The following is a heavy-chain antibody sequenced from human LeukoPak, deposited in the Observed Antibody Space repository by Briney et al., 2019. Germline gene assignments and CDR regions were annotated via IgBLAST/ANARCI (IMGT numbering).Heavy chain of an antibody. CDR2: IWYDGSHQ. V-gene: IGHV3-33*08. CDR3: ARDLGSRYGSGAYRFDP. J-gene: IGHJ5*02. Sequence: GGSLRLSCAAYGFSFSTYGMHWVRQAPGKRLESVAVIWYDGSHQYYADSVKGRFTISRDMSNNTLYLQMNNLRVDDTALYYCARDLGSRYGSGAYRFDPWGQGTQVIVSS. CDR1: GFSFSTYG. D-gene: IGHD3-10*01.